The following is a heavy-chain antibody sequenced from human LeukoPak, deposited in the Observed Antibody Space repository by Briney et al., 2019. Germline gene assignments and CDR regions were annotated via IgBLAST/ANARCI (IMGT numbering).Heavy chain of an antibody. D-gene: IGHD1-14*01. CDR2: INPSGGST. Sequence: GASVKVSCKASGYTFTSYYMHWVRQAPGQGLEWMGIINPSGGSTSYAQKFQGRVTITADESTSTAYMELSSLRSEDTAVYYCARELEAHPGYYGMDVWGQGTTVTVSS. J-gene: IGHJ6*02. V-gene: IGHV1-46*01. CDR1: GYTFTSYY. CDR3: ARELEAHPGYYGMDV.